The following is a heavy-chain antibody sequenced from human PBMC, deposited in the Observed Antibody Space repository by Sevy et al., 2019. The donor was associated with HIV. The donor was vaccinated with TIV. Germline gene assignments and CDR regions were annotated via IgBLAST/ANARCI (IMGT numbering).Heavy chain of an antibody. J-gene: IGHJ6*02. D-gene: IGHD3-3*01. CDR2: ISAYNGNT. V-gene: IGHV1-18*01. Sequence: ASVKVSCKASGYTFTSYGISWVRQAPGQGLEWMGWISAYNGNTNCAQTLQGRVTMTTDTSTSTAYMELRSLRSDDTAVYYYARDSGVYDFWSGYYRGKGYGMDVWGQGTTVTVSS. CDR3: ARDSGVYDFWSGYYRGKGYGMDV. CDR1: GYTFTSYG.